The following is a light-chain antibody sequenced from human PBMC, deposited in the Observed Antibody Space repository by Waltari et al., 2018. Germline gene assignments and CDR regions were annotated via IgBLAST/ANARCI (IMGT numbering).Light chain of an antibody. CDR1: QAISSY. V-gene: IGKV1-8*01. Sequence: AIRITQSPSSLSASTGDRVTITCRASQAISSYLAWYQQKPGKAPKLLIYGATTLQSGVPSRFSGSGSVTDFTLIISCLQSEDFATYYCQQYNSYPLTFGGGTKVEIK. CDR3: QQYNSYPLT. CDR2: GAT. J-gene: IGKJ4*01.